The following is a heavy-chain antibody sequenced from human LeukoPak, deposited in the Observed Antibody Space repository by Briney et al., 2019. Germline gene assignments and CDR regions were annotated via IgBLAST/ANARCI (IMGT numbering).Heavy chain of an antibody. CDR2: ITNDGSST. CDR3: ARDHEYGDYGYFQY. D-gene: IGHD4-17*01. J-gene: IGHJ1*01. CDR1: GLTFSSHW. V-gene: IGHV3-74*01. Sequence: GGSLRLSCAASGLTFSSHWMHWVRQAPGKGLVWVSRITNDGSSTTYADSVKGRFTISRDNAKNMLYLQVNSLRAEDTAVYYCARDHEYGDYGYFQYWGQGTLVTVSS.